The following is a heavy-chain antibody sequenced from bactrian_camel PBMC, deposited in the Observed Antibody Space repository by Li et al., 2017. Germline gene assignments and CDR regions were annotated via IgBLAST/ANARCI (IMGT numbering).Heavy chain of an antibody. D-gene: IGHD5*01. Sequence: HVQLVESGGGLVQPGGSLRLSCAISGTPSPGYCVGWFRQAPGQGREGIAGFHSQGRTRYTDAVKGRFTISRDNANNTVNLMMNSLKPEDTAMYFCAVGHWGGGQCYPAAGYMGQGTQVTVS. V-gene: IGHV3S9*01. CDR2: FHSQGRT. CDR1: GTPSPGYC. J-gene: IGHJ4*01.